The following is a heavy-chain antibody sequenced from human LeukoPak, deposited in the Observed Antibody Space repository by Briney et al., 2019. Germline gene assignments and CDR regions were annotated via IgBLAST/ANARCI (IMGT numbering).Heavy chain of an antibody. D-gene: IGHD3-3*01. V-gene: IGHV4-30-2*01. J-gene: IGHJ6*03. CDR2: IYHSGST. CDR3: ARELTGVAPSYYYYYYMDV. CDR1: GGSISSGGYY. Sequence: PSETLSLTCTVSGGSISSGGYYWRWIRQPPGKGLEWIGYIYHSGSTYYNPSLKSRVTISVDRSKNQFSLKLSSVTAADTAVYYCARELTGVAPSYYYYYYMDVWGKGTTVTVSS.